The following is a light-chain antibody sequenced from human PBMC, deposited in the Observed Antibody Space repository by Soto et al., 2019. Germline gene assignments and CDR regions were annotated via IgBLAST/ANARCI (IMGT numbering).Light chain of an antibody. CDR2: DAS. CDR3: QHYGGMWA. Sequence: DIQMTQSPSTLSASVGDRVTITCRASQSITNRLAWYQQKPGKAPKVLIYDASNVESGVPSRFSGSGSGTEFLLTISSLHPDDFATYCCQHYGGMWAFGQGTKVEVK. J-gene: IGKJ1*01. CDR1: QSITNR. V-gene: IGKV1-5*01.